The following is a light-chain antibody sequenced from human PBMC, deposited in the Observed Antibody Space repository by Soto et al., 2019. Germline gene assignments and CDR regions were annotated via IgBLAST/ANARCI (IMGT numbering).Light chain of an antibody. CDR1: QSVSGS. J-gene: IGKJ1*01. Sequence: EIVLTQSPAILSLSPGEKATLSCRASQSVSGSLGWYQQKSGQAPRLIIYDASVRATGIPARFSGSGSGTDFTLTISSLEPEDFAVYYCQKYGSSGTFGQGTKVDIK. CDR3: QKYGSSGT. CDR2: DAS. V-gene: IGKV3-11*01.